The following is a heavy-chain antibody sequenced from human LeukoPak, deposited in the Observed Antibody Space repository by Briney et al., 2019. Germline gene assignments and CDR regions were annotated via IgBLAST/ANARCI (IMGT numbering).Heavy chain of an antibody. J-gene: IGHJ5*02. V-gene: IGHV4-34*01. CDR1: GGSFSGYY. Sequence: SETLSLTCAVYGGSFSGYYWSWIRQPPGKGLEWIGDINHSGSTNYNPSLKSRVTISVDTSKNQFSLKLSSVTAADTAVYYCVTQGGIAVAGKHNWFDPWGQGTLVTVSS. CDR2: INHSGST. CDR3: VTQGGIAVAGKHNWFDP. D-gene: IGHD6-19*01.